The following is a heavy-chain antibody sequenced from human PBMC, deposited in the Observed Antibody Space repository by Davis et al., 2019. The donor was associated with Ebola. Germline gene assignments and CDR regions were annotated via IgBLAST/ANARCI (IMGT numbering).Heavy chain of an antibody. Sequence: GGSLRLSCAASGFTLSGYGLHWVRQPPGKGLEWVAVIWYDGRNQYYADSVKGRFTISRDNSKNTLYLQMNSLRAEDTAVYYCVRGNRFCSGDICANWFDPWGQGTLVTVSS. J-gene: IGHJ5*02. CDR1: GFTLSGYG. CDR2: IWYDGRNQ. D-gene: IGHD2-15*01. CDR3: VRGNRFCSGDICANWFDP. V-gene: IGHV3-33*01.